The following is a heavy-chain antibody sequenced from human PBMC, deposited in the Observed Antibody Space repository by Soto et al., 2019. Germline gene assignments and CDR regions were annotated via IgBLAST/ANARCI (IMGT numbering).Heavy chain of an antibody. Sequence: GGSLRLSCAASGFPFTAYTMNFERPSPGKGLTRASSMSSRGPYADYAESLKGRFHISRDNAKNSLYLQMNGLRSENTAVYSCARSHPESLTQQYYFDSWDQRTLFTVSS. V-gene: IGHV3-21*01. D-gene: IGHD1-1*01. J-gene: IGHJ4*02. CDR2: MSSRGPYA. CDR3: ARSHPESLTQQYYFDS. CDR1: GFPFTAYT.